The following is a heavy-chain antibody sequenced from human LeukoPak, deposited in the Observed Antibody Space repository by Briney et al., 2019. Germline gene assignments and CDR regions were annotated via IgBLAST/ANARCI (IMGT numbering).Heavy chain of an antibody. J-gene: IGHJ1*01. Sequence: SVKVSCKASGGTFSSYAISWVRQAPGQGLEWMGGIIPIFGTANYAQKFQGRVTITTDEPTSTAYMELSSLRSEDTAVYYCARHSDYYDSSGPFQHWGQGTLVTVSS. CDR2: IIPIFGTA. CDR3: ARHSDYYDSSGPFQH. V-gene: IGHV1-69*05. D-gene: IGHD3-22*01. CDR1: GGTFSSYA.